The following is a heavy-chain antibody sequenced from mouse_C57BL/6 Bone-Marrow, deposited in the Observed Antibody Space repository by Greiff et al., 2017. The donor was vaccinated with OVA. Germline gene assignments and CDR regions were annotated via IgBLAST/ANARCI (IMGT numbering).Heavy chain of an antibody. V-gene: IGHV1-85*01. Sequence: VQLQQSGPELVKPGASVKLSCKASGYTFTSYDINWVKQRPGQGLEWIGWIYPRDGSTKYNEKFKGKATLTVDTSSSTAYMELHSLTSEDSAIYFCARANSVYYDYDEFAYWGQGTLVTVSA. D-gene: IGHD2-4*01. CDR1: GYTFTSYD. J-gene: IGHJ3*01. CDR3: ARANSVYYDYDEFAY. CDR2: IYPRDGST.